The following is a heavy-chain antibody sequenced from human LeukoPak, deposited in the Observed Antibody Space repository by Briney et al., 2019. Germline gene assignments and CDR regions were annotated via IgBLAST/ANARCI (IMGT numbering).Heavy chain of an antibody. V-gene: IGHV3-7*05. J-gene: IGHJ4*02. CDR1: GFTFSSSW. CDR3: ARQVTPMRY. D-gene: IGHD2-21*02. CDR2: INQDGSEK. Sequence: GGSLRLSCAASGFTFSSSWMGWVRQAPGRRLEWVANINQDGSEKYYVDSVKGRFIISRDNAKNSLYLQMNSLRAEDTAVYYCARQVTPMRYWGQGTLVTVSS.